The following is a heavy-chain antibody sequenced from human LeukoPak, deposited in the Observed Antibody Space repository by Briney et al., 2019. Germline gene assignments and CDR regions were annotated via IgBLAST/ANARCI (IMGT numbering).Heavy chain of an antibody. Sequence: PGRSLRLSCTASGFTFGDYAMSWFRQAPGKGLEWVSVIYSGGSTYYADSVKGRFTISRDNSKNTLYLQMNSLRAEDTAVYYCARVYGDYNYYYYYYMDVWGKGTTVTVSS. CDR1: GFTFGDYA. V-gene: IGHV3-53*01. J-gene: IGHJ6*03. D-gene: IGHD4-17*01. CDR3: ARVYGDYNYYYYYYMDV. CDR2: IYSGGST.